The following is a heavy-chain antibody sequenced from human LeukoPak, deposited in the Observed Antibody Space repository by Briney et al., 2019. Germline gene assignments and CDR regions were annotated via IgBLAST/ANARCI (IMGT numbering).Heavy chain of an antibody. Sequence: SETLSLTCTVSGGSISSFHWSWIRQPPGKGLEWIGYIYYSGSTYYNPSLKSRVTISVDTSKNQFSLKLSSVTAADTAVYYCARGDYVWGSYRPYWGQGTLVTVSS. D-gene: IGHD3-16*02. CDR1: GGSISSFH. CDR2: IYYSGST. CDR3: ARGDYVWGSYRPY. J-gene: IGHJ4*02. V-gene: IGHV4-30-4*01.